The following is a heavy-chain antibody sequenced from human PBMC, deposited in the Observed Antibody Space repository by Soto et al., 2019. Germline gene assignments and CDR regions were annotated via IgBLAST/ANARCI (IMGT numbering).Heavy chain of an antibody. CDR3: ARETVAGASNWFDP. CDR2: IYYSGST. J-gene: IGHJ5*02. D-gene: IGHD3-10*01. CDR1: GGSISSGGYY. Sequence: QVQLQESGPGLVKPSQTLSLTCTVSGGSISSGGYYWSWIRQHPGKGLEWIGYIYYSGSTYYNPSLKSRVTISVDTSNNQFALKLSSVTVADTAVYYCARETVAGASNWFDPWGQGTLVTVSS. V-gene: IGHV4-31*03.